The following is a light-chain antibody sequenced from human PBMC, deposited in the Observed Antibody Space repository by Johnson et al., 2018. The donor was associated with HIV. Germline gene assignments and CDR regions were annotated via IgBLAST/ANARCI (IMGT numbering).Light chain of an antibody. CDR2: DNN. CDR3: GTWYSSRVGV. Sequence: HSVLTQPPSVSAAPGQKVTISCSGSSSNIGNNYVSWYQQLPGTAPKLLIYDNNKRPSGIPDRFSGSKSGTSATLGITGLQTGDEADYYGGTWYSSRVGVFGTGTKVTVL. CDR1: SSNIGNNY. V-gene: IGLV1-51*01. J-gene: IGLJ1*01.